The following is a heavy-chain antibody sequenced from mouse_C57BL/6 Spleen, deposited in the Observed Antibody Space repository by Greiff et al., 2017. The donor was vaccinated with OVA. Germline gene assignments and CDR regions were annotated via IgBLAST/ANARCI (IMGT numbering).Heavy chain of an antibody. J-gene: IGHJ4*01. D-gene: IGHD4-1*01. CDR1: GYTFTSYW. CDR3: AIPAGTGARDY. V-gene: IGHV1-74*01. Sequence: VQLQQPGAELVKPGASVKVSCKASGYTFTSYWMHWVKQRPGQGLEWIGRFHPSDSDTNYNQKFKGKATLTVDKSSSTAYMQRISLTSEDSSVYYCAIPAGTGARDYWGQGTSVTVSS. CDR2: FHPSDSDT.